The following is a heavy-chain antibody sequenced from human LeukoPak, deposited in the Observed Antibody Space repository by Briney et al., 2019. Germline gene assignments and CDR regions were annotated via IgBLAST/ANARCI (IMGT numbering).Heavy chain of an antibody. Sequence: SVKVSCKTSGGTFSNYVINWVRQAPGQGLEWMGRIIPIFGVTKYAQKFQGRVTITADTSTSTGYMELSSLRSEDTAVYYCATQHKLELRLSMWFDPWGQGTLVTVSS. D-gene: IGHD1-7*01. V-gene: IGHV1-69*04. J-gene: IGHJ5*02. CDR1: GGTFSNYV. CDR2: IIPIFGVT. CDR3: ATQHKLELRLSMWFDP.